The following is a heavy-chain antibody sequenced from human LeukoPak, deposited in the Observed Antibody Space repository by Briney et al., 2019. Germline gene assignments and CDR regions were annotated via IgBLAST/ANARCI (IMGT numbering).Heavy chain of an antibody. CDR3: ARALRYYYDSSGYPVVYFDY. D-gene: IGHD3-22*01. CDR1: GGTFSSYT. CDR2: IIPILGIA. J-gene: IGHJ4*02. V-gene: IGHV1-69*02. Sequence: SVKVSCKASGGTFSSYTISWVRQAPGQGLEWMGRIIPILGIANYAQKFQGRVTITADESTSTAYMELSSLRSEDTAVYYCARALRYYYDSSGYPVVYFDYWGQGALVTVSS.